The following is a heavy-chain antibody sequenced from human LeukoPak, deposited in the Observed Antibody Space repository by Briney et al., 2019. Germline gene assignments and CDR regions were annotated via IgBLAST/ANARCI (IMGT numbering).Heavy chain of an antibody. CDR1: GFTFSSYD. Sequence: PGGSLRLSCVASGFTFSSYDMHWVRHGTGKGLEWVSAIGTAYDTYYAGSVKGRFTISRENAENSLYLQMNSLRAGDTAVYYCARPLGYSYGNDAFDIWGQGTMVTVSS. D-gene: IGHD5-18*01. CDR3: ARPLGYSYGNDAFDI. V-gene: IGHV3-13*01. CDR2: IGTAYDT. J-gene: IGHJ3*02.